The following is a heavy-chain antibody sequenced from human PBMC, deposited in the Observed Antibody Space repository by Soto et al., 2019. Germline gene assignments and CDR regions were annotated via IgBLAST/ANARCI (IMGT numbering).Heavy chain of an antibody. V-gene: IGHV4-59*01. D-gene: IGHD2-15*01. CDR1: GGSISSYY. CDR3: ARGGVVAATRYYYYYMDV. J-gene: IGHJ6*03. CDR2: IYYSGST. Sequence: SETLSLTCTVSGGSISSYYWSWIRQPPGKGLEWIGYIYYSGSTNYNPSLKSRVTISVDTSKNQFSLKLSSVTAADTAVYYCARGGVVAATRYYYYYMDVWGKGTTVTVS.